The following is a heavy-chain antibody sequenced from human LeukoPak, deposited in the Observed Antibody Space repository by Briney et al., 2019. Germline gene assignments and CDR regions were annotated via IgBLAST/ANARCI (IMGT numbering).Heavy chain of an antibody. CDR2: IKQDGSET. Sequence: PGGSLRLSCAASGFTFSSYWISWVRQAPGKGLEWVANIKQDGSETYYVDSVKGRFTISRDNAKNSLYLQMNSLRAEDTAVYYCARGFYPDRTMIVVVVDYWGQGSLVTVSS. CDR3: ARGFYPDRTMIVVVVDY. V-gene: IGHV3-7*03. D-gene: IGHD3-22*01. J-gene: IGHJ4*02. CDR1: GFTFSSYW.